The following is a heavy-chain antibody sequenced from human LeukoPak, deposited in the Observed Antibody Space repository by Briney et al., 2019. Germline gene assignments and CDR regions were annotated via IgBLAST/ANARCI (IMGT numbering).Heavy chain of an antibody. V-gene: IGHV3-7*01. CDR3: ARLSSGWFNWFDP. CDR2: IKQDGSEK. CDR1: GFTFSSYW. J-gene: IGHJ5*02. Sequence: GGSLRLSCAVSGFTFSSYWMSWIRQAPGKGLEWVANIKQDGSEKYYVDSVKGRFTISRDNAKNSLYLQMNSLRAEDTAVYYCARLSSGWFNWFDPWGQGTLVTVSS. D-gene: IGHD6-19*01.